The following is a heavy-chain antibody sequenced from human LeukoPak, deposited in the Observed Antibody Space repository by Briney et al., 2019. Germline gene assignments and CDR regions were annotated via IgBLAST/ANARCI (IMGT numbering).Heavy chain of an antibody. Sequence: GGSLRLSCAASGFTFSSYSMNWVRQAPGKGLEWVSSISSSSSYIYYAGSVEGRFTISRDNAKDSLYLQMNSLRAEDTAVYYCARDRGNWNDPYFDYWGQGTLVTVSS. V-gene: IGHV3-21*01. J-gene: IGHJ4*02. CDR3: ARDRGNWNDPYFDY. CDR1: GFTFSSYS. CDR2: ISSSSSYI. D-gene: IGHD1-20*01.